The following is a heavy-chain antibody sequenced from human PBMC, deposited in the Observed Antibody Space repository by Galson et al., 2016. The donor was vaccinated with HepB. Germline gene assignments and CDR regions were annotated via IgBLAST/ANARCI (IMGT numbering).Heavy chain of an antibody. D-gene: IGHD1-26*01. CDR3: TRDCRYSGTYGTLD. J-gene: IGHJ4*02. CDR1: GFTFSTYW. CDR2: IKSDGSDI. V-gene: IGHV3-74*01. Sequence: SLRLSCAASGFTFSTYWMHWVRQAPGKGLVWVSRIKSDGSDITYADSVKGRFTISRDNAKNTLELQMNSLRDEDTAVYYCTRDCRYSGTYGTLDWGQGTLVTVSS.